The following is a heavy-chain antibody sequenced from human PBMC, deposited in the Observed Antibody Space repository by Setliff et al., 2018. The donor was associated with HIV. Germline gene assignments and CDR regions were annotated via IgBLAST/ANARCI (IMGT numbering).Heavy chain of an antibody. CDR3: AQLGMVDDFDY. CDR1: GDSVSSRSYY. CDR2: IYYSGST. J-gene: IGHJ4*02. D-gene: IGHD1-1*01. Sequence: PSETLSLTCTVSGDSVSSRSYYWSWIRQPPGKGLEWIGYIYYSGSTNYNPSLKSRVTISVDTSKNHFSLKLRSVTAADTAVYYCAQLGMVDDFDYRGQGTLVTVSS. V-gene: IGHV4-61*03.